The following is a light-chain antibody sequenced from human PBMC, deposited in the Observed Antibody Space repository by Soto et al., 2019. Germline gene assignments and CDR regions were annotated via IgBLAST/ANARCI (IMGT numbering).Light chain of an antibody. J-gene: IGKJ4*01. CDR1: QSVSSGY. CDR3: QQYGSSPLT. Sequence: EIVLTQSPGTLSLSPGERATLSCRASQSVSSGYLAWYQQKPGQAPRLLMYGASSRATGIPDRFSGSGSGTDFTLTISRLEPEDFAVYYCQQYGSSPLTFGGGTKV. V-gene: IGKV3-20*01. CDR2: GAS.